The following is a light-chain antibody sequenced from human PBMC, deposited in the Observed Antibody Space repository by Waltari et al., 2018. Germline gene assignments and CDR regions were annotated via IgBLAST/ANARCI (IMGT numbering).Light chain of an antibody. V-gene: IGKV3-15*01. CDR1: QSVSRN. CDR3: QQYDDWPRT. Sequence: EIVMMQSPATLSLSPGERATLTCRASQSVSRNVAWYQQKPGQAPRLLIYGASNRATGIPARFSGSGSGTEFTLTISSLQSEDFAVYYCQQYDDWPRTFGQGTKVEIK. J-gene: IGKJ1*01. CDR2: GAS.